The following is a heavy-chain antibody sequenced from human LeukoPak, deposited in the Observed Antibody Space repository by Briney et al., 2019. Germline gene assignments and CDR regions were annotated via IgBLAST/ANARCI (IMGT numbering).Heavy chain of an antibody. CDR2: IYHSGST. CDR3: ASRGYGSGSYYNVFDY. Sequence: SETLSLTCAVYGGSFSGYYWGWIRQPPGKGLEWIGSIYHSGSTYYNPSLKSRVTISVDTSKNQFSLKLSSVTAADTAVYYCASRGYGSGSYYNVFDYWGQGTLVTVSS. D-gene: IGHD3-10*01. J-gene: IGHJ4*02. CDR1: GGSFSGYY. V-gene: IGHV4-38-2*01.